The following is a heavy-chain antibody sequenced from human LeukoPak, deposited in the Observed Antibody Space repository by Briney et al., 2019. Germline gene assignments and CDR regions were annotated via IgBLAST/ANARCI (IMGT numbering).Heavy chain of an antibody. D-gene: IGHD7-27*01. J-gene: IGHJ4*02. CDR1: GVSVSTNSVA. V-gene: IGHV6-1*01. Sequence: SQTLSLTCAISGVSVSTNSVAWNWIRQSPSGGLEWQGKTRYRSKWYSDYAVSVKSRITINPDTSKNQCSLQLNSVTPEDTAVYYCARDSNWGFDYWGQGTLVTVSS. CDR2: TRYRSKWYS. CDR3: ARDSNWGFDY.